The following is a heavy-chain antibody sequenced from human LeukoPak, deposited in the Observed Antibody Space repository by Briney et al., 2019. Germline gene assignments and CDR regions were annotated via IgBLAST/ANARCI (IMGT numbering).Heavy chain of an antibody. V-gene: IGHV3-30-3*01. CDR2: ISYDGSNK. CDR1: GFTFSSYA. D-gene: IGHD3-3*01. J-gene: IGHJ4*02. Sequence: GGSLRLSCAASGFTFSSYAMHWVRQAPGKGLEWVAVISYDGSNKYYADSVKGRYTISRDNSKNTLYLQMNSLRAEDTAVYYCARDPSTDFWSGYYTYGYYFDYWGQGTLVTVSS. CDR3: ARDPSTDFWSGYYTYGYYFDY.